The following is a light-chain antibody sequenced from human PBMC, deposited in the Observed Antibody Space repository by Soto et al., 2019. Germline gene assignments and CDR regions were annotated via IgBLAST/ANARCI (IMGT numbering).Light chain of an antibody. Sequence: QSVLTQPHSVSGAPGQTVTISCTGSSSNIGADYDVPWYQQLPGTAPKLLIYASSNRPSGVPDRFSGSKSCTSASLVVTGLQADDEADYYCQSFDRTLSGYVFRTGTKLTVL. CDR1: SSNIGADYD. CDR3: QSFDRTLSGYV. V-gene: IGLV1-40*01. J-gene: IGLJ1*01. CDR2: ASS.